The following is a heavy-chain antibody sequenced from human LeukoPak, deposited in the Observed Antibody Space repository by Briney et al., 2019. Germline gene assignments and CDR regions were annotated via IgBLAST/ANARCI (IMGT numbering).Heavy chain of an antibody. CDR2: INAVNGNT. Sequence: GASVKVSCKASGYTFTSYVIHWARQAPGQRLEWMGWINAVNGNTKYSQEFQDRVTITRDTSASTVYMELSSLRSGDMAVYYCARARYETRIWPKSRYDYYHYMDVWGKGTTVTVSS. V-gene: IGHV1-3*03. CDR1: GYTFTSYV. J-gene: IGHJ6*03. CDR3: ARARYETRIWPKSRYDYYHYMDV. D-gene: IGHD2-15*01.